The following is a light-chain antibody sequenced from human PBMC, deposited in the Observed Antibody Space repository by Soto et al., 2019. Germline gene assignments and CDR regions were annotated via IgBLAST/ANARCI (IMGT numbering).Light chain of an antibody. Sequence: IQMTQSPSSLSPSVGDRVTITCRASRSISDWLAWYQQKAGKAPNLLIYKASRLESGVPSRFSGSGSETEFTLTISGLQPGDSATYYCQQYNSYPPTLGQGTKVDIK. CDR3: QQYNSYPPT. CDR1: RSISDW. CDR2: KAS. J-gene: IGKJ1*01. V-gene: IGKV1-5*03.